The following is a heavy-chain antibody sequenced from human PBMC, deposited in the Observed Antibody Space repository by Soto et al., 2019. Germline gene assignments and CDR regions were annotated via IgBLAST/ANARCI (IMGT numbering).Heavy chain of an antibody. D-gene: IGHD3-9*01. J-gene: IGHJ4*02. CDR3: ARGGYDILTGYGFDY. CDR1: GGTFSRYA. V-gene: IGHV1-69*13. Sequence: GASVKVSCKASGGTFSRYAISWVRQAPGQGLEWMGGIIPTFGTANYAQKFQGRVTITADESTSTAYMELSSLRSEDTAVYYCARGGYDILTGYGFDYWGQGTLVTVSS. CDR2: IIPTFGTA.